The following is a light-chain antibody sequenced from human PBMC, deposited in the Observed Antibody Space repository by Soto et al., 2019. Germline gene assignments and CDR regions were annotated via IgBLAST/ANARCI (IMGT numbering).Light chain of an antibody. J-gene: IGKJ5*01. Sequence: DIQMTQSPYSLSAAVGDRVTISCRASQNINTYLNWYQQKPGEAPKLLISIASILQSGVPSRFSGSGSGTDFVLTISSLQPEDSATYYCQQLDSMPITFGQGTRLEIK. CDR3: QQLDSMPIT. CDR2: IAS. V-gene: IGKV1-39*01. CDR1: QNINTY.